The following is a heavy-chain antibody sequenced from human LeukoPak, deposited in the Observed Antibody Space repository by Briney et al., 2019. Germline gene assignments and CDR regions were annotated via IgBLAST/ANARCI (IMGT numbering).Heavy chain of an antibody. CDR3: AKSTYYDILTGQPFDY. CDR2: ISWNSGSI. V-gene: IGHV3-9*01. D-gene: IGHD3-9*01. Sequence: GGSPRLSCAASGFTFDDYAMHWVRQAPGKGLEWVSGISWNSGSIGYADSVKGRFTISRDNAKNSLYLQMNSLRAEDTALYYCAKSTYYDILTGQPFDYWGQGTLVTVSS. CDR1: GFTFDDYA. J-gene: IGHJ4*02.